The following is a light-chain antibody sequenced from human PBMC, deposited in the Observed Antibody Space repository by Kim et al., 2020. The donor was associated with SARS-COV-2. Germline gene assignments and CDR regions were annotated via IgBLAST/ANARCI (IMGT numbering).Light chain of an antibody. Sequence: DIQMTQSPSTLSASVGDRVTITCRASQSISSWLAWYQQKPGKAPKLLIYKASSLESGVPSRFSGSGSGTEFTLTISSLQPDDFATYDCQQYNSYPRTFGKGTKVDIK. CDR1: QSISSW. J-gene: IGKJ1*01. V-gene: IGKV1-5*03. CDR2: KAS. CDR3: QQYNSYPRT.